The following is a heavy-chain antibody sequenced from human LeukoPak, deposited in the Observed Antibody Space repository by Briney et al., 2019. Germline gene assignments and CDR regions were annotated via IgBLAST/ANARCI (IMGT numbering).Heavy chain of an antibody. V-gene: IGHV4-59*01. CDR3: ARWSYGDYVRYFDY. Sequence: SETLSLTCTVSGDSISSNYWNWIRQPPGKGLEWIGYIHYSGSTNYNPSLESRVTISVDTSMNQFSLKLSSVTAADTALYYCARWSYGDYVRYFDYWGQGTLVTVSS. CDR2: IHYSGST. D-gene: IGHD4-17*01. J-gene: IGHJ4*02. CDR1: GDSISSNY.